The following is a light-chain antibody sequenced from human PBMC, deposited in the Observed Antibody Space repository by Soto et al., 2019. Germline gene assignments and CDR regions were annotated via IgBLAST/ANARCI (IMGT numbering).Light chain of an antibody. Sequence: DIQMTQKPSSLSASVGDRVTITCRASQSISSYLNWYQQKPGKAPKLLIYAASTLQSGVPSRFSGSGSGTDFTLNISSLQPEDFAIYYCQQSYSTPRPFGQGT. V-gene: IGKV1-39*01. J-gene: IGKJ1*01. CDR3: QQSYSTPRP. CDR1: QSISSY. CDR2: AAS.